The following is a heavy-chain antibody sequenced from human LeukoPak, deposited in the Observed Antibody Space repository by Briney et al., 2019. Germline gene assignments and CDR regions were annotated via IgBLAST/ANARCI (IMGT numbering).Heavy chain of an antibody. D-gene: IGHD3-3*01. Sequence: SETLSLTCTVSGGSISSSSYYWGWIRQPPGKGLEWIGSIYYSGSTYYNPSLKSRVTISVDTSKNQFSLKLSPVTAADTAVYYCARRQNSVTIFGMIRVGYYYMDVWGKGTTVTVSS. CDR1: GGSISSSSYY. V-gene: IGHV4-39*07. CDR2: IYYSGST. CDR3: ARRQNSVTIFGMIRVGYYYMDV. J-gene: IGHJ6*03.